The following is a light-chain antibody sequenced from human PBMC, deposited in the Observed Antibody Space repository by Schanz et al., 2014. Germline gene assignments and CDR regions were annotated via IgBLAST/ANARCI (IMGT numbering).Light chain of an antibody. V-gene: IGKV3D-15*01. CDR2: GAS. J-gene: IGKJ2*01. Sequence: EIVLTQSPATLSVSPGERATLSCRASQSVRSRNLAWYQQKPGQAPRLLIYGASSRATGIPDRFSGSGSGTEFTLTISSLQSEDFAVYYCLQYENGPPRTFGQGTKLEIK. CDR1: QSVRSRN. CDR3: LQYENGPPRT.